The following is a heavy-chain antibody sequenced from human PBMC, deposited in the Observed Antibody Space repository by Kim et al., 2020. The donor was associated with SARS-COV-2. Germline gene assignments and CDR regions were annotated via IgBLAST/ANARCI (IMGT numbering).Heavy chain of an antibody. V-gene: IGHV4-34*01. D-gene: IGHD3-22*01. J-gene: IGHJ3*02. CDR2: INHSGST. CDR1: GGSFSGYY. Sequence: SETLSLTCAVYGGSFSGYYWSWVRQPPGKGLEWIGEINHSGSTNYNPSLKSRVTISVDTSKNQFSLKLSSVTAADTAVYYCARDRSSYYDSRNAFDIWGQGTMVTVTS. CDR3: ARDRSSYYDSRNAFDI.